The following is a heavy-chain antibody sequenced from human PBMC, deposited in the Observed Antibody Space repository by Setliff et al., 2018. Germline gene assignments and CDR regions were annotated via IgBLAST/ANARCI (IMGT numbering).Heavy chain of an antibody. Sequence: GESLKLSCKGSGYSFTSYWIGWVRQMPGKGLEWMGIIYPGDSDTRYSPSFQGQVTISADKSISTAYLQWSSLKAPDTAMYYCARQYPYYHDSSGYFSPLDDGFDIWGQGTMVTVSS. D-gene: IGHD3-22*01. CDR1: GYSFTSYW. J-gene: IGHJ3*02. CDR3: ARQYPYYHDSSGYFSPLDDGFDI. V-gene: IGHV5-51*01. CDR2: IYPGDSDT.